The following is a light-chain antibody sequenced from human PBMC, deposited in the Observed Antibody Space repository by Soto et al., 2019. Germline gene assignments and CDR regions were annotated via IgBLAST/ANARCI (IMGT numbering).Light chain of an antibody. Sequence: EIVLTQSPGTLSLSPGERATLSCRASQSLSSNYLAWYQQKPGQAPRLLIFGASSRVTGIPDRFGGAGSGTDFTLTISRLEPEDFAMYYYQHYGGSPGTFGQGTRVEI. CDR3: QHYGGSPGT. CDR2: GAS. V-gene: IGKV3-20*01. J-gene: IGKJ1*01. CDR1: QSLSSNY.